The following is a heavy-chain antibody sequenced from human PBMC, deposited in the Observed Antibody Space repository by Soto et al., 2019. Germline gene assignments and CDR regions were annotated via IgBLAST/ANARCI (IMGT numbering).Heavy chain of an antibody. Sequence: QVQLQQWGAGLLKPSETLSLTCAVYGGSFSGYYWSWIRQPPGKGLEWIGEINHSGSTNYNPSLKSRLTISVDTSKNQFFPKLSSGTAADTAVYYCVSRGGIFGVVKSQYFDYWGQGTLVTVSS. D-gene: IGHD3-3*01. CDR3: VSRGGIFGVVKSQYFDY. J-gene: IGHJ4*02. V-gene: IGHV4-34*01. CDR2: INHSGST. CDR1: GGSFSGYY.